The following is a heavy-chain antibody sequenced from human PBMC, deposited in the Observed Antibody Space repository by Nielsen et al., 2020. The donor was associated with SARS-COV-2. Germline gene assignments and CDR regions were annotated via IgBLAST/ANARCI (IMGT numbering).Heavy chain of an antibody. CDR2: IGTAGDT. V-gene: IGHV3-13*01. Sequence: GASLKISCAASGFTFSSYDIHWVRQATGKGLEWVSAIGTAGDTYYPGSVKGRFTISRENAKNSLYLQMNSLRAGDTAVYYCARGGARAGSSGEYYFDYWGQGTLVTVSS. CDR1: GFTFSSYD. D-gene: IGHD6-13*01. J-gene: IGHJ4*02. CDR3: ARGGARAGSSGEYYFDY.